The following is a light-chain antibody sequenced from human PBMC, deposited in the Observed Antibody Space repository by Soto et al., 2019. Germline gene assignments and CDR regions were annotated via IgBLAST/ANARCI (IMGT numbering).Light chain of an antibody. CDR2: GAS. CDR1: QSISNY. Sequence: EKVLTQSPATLSLSPGERATLSCRASQSISNYLAWYQQKPGQAPRLLIYGASNRPTGTPARFSGSGSATDFTLTISSLEPEDFAVYYCQHRNAWPPGATCGPGTRL. J-gene: IGKJ5*01. V-gene: IGKV3-11*01. CDR3: QHRNAWPPGAT.